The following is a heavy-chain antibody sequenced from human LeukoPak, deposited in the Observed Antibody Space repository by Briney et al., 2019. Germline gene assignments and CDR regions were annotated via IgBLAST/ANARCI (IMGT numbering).Heavy chain of an antibody. D-gene: IGHD3-10*01. J-gene: IGHJ4*02. V-gene: IGHV4-39*07. Sequence: SETLSLTCTVSGGSISSSSYYWGWIRQPPGKGLEWIGSIYYSGSTYYNPSLKSRVTISVDTSKNQFSLKLSSVTAADTAVYYCARDLYYYGSGSCFDYWGQGTLVTVSS. CDR3: ARDLYYYGSGSCFDY. CDR1: GGSISSSSYY. CDR2: IYYSGST.